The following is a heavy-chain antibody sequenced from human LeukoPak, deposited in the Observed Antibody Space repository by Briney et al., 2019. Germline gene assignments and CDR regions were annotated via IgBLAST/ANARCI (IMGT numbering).Heavy chain of an antibody. V-gene: IGHV3-23*01. CDR2: ISSSGDSI. Sequence: GGSLRLSCAASGFTFRTYTMNWVRQAPGKGLEWVSGISSSGDSIYYADSVKGRFTISRDNSKNTLYLQMNSLRGEDTAVYYCAKNRFLEWSRFFDYWGQGTLVTVSS. CDR3: AKNRFLEWSRFFDY. J-gene: IGHJ4*02. D-gene: IGHD3-3*01. CDR1: GFTFRTYT.